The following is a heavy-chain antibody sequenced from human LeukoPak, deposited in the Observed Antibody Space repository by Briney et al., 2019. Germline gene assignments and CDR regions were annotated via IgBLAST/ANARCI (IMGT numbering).Heavy chain of an antibody. CDR2: ISGSGGST. CDR1: GFTFSSYA. J-gene: IGHJ5*02. CDR3: AKDHQAPYNWFDP. Sequence: PGGSLRLSCAASGFTFSSYAMSWVRQAPGKGLEWVSAISGSGGSTYYADSVKGRFTISRDNSKNTLYLQMNSLRAEDTAVHYRAKDHQAPYNWFDPWGQGTLVTVSS. V-gene: IGHV3-23*01.